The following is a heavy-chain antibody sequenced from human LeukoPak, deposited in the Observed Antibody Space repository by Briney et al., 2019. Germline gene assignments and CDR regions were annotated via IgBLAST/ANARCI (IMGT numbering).Heavy chain of an antibody. CDR2: INPYTGDA. CDR3: ARGKSGFSP. Sequence: ASVKVSCKASGYTFTENYIHWVRQAPGHGLEWKGLINPYTGDANYTEKFQGRVTMTRDTSVSTAYMHLSRLRSDDTAVYYCARGKSGFSPWGQGTPVTVSS. CDR1: GYTFTENY. J-gene: IGHJ5*02. D-gene: IGHD3-22*01. V-gene: IGHV1-2*02.